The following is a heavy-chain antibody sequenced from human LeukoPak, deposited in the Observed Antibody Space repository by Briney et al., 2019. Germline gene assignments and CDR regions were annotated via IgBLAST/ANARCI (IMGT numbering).Heavy chain of an antibody. V-gene: IGHV4-4*09. CDR2: IYTSGST. CDR1: GGSISSYY. Sequence: SETLSLTCTVSGGSISSYYWSWIRQPPREGLGWIGYIYTSGSTNYKPSLKSRVTISVDTSKNQFSLKLSSVTAADTAVYYCVYSSSWWGFDYWGQGTLVTVSS. D-gene: IGHD6-13*01. J-gene: IGHJ4*02. CDR3: VYSSSWWGFDY.